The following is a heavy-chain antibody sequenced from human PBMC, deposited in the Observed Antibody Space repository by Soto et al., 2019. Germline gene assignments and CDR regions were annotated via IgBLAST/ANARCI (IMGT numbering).Heavy chain of an antibody. D-gene: IGHD2-2*01. V-gene: IGHV1-69*06. Sequence: SVKVSFKASGGTFSSYAISWLRQAPGQGLEWMGGIIPIFGTANYAQKFQGRVTITADKSTSTAYMELSSLRSEDTAVYYCARDQIVVVPAAVYYYYYGMDVWGQGTTVTVSS. CDR2: IIPIFGTA. J-gene: IGHJ6*02. CDR1: GGTFSSYA. CDR3: ARDQIVVVPAAVYYYYYGMDV.